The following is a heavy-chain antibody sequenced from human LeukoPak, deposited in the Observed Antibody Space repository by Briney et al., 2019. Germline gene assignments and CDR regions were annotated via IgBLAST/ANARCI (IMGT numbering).Heavy chain of an antibody. D-gene: IGHD2-2*01. V-gene: IGHV3-74*01. CDR3: LRSYCTTSNCYGWFDP. Sequence: EGSLRLSCAASGFTLSGYWMHWVRQAPGKGLEWVSRINSDGTSTSYADSVKGRFTISRDNAKNTLSLQMNSLRDEDTAVYYCLRSYCTTSNCYGWFDPWGRGTLVTVSS. CDR1: GFTLSGYW. J-gene: IGHJ5*02. CDR2: INSDGTST.